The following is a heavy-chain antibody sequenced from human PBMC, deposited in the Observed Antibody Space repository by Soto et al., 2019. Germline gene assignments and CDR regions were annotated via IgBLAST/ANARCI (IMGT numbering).Heavy chain of an antibody. V-gene: IGHV3-30-3*01. CDR1: GFTFSTYA. D-gene: IGHD5-18*01. Sequence: QVQLVESGGGVVQPGRSLRLSCAASGFTFSTYAMHWVRQAPGKGLEWVAVISYDGTNKYYADSVRGRFTISRDNSKNTLFRQMNSLRAEHTPVYYRAKDGGGHNYGYVMLVKIYYGMDVWGQGTTVTVAS. CDR3: AKDGGGHNYGYVMLVKIYYGMDV. CDR2: ISYDGTNK. J-gene: IGHJ6*02.